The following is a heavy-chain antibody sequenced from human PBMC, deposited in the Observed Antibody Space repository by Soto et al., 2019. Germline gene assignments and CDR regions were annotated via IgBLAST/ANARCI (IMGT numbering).Heavy chain of an antibody. V-gene: IGHV3-53*01. CDR2: IYSGGST. D-gene: IGHD1-26*01. Sequence: EVQLVESGGGLIQPGGSLRLSCAASGFTVSSNYMSWVRQAPGKGLEWVSVIYSGGSTYYADSVKVRFTISRDNSKNTLYLQMNSLRAEDTAVYYCARDGRGAGSWFDHWGQGTLVTVSS. J-gene: IGHJ5*02. CDR1: GFTVSSNY. CDR3: ARDGRGAGSWFDH.